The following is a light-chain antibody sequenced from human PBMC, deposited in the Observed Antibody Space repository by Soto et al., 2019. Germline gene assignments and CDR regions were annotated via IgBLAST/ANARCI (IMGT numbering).Light chain of an antibody. CDR2: DVS. CDR1: SSDVGAFNY. V-gene: IGLV2-14*03. CDR3: NSYTSNNTYV. Sequence: QSALTQPASVSGSPGQAITISCSGTSSDVGAFNYVSWYQQHPGTAPNLMIYDVSNRPSGVSNRFSGSKSGNTASLTISGLRAEDEADYYCNSYTSNNTYVFGTGTKLTVL. J-gene: IGLJ1*01.